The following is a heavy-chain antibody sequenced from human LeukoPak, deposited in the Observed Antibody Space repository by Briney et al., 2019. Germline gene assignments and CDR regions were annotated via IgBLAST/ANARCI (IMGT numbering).Heavy chain of an antibody. CDR2: ISAGGDST. D-gene: IGHD2-15*01. Sequence: PGGSLRLSCAASGFTFSSDAMTWVRQAPGKGLEWVSTISAGGDSTYYANSVKGRFTISRDNSKNTLYLQVNSLRAEDTAVYYCAKKSGGSCYDYMDVWGKGTTVTVSS. V-gene: IGHV3-23*01. CDR3: AKKSGGSCYDYMDV. CDR1: GFTFSSDA. J-gene: IGHJ6*03.